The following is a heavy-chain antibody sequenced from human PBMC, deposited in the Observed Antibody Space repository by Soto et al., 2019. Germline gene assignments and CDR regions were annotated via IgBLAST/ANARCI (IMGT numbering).Heavy chain of an antibody. CDR3: ARGLKYCTNGVCYTAYYYYMDV. D-gene: IGHD2-8*01. Sequence: GASVKVSCKASGYTFTSYDINWVRQATGQGLVRMGWMNPNSGNTGYAQKFQGRVTMTRNPSISTAYMELSSLRSEDTAVYYCARGLKYCTNGVCYTAYYYYMDVWGKGTTVTVSS. V-gene: IGHV1-8*01. CDR1: GYTFTSYD. CDR2: MNPNSGNT. J-gene: IGHJ6*03.